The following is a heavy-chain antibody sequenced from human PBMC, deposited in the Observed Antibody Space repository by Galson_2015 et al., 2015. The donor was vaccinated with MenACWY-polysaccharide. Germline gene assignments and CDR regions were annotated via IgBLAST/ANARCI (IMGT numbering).Heavy chain of an antibody. V-gene: IGHV3-23*01. CDR2: ISGSGGST. J-gene: IGHJ4*02. CDR3: AKKRLGELSPLTDY. Sequence: SLRLSCAASGFTFSSYAMSWVRQAPGKGLEWVSAISGSGGSTYYADSVKGRFTISGDDSKNTLYLQMNSLRAEDTAVYYCAKKRLGELSPLTDYWGQGTLVTVSS. CDR1: GFTFSSYA. D-gene: IGHD3-16*02.